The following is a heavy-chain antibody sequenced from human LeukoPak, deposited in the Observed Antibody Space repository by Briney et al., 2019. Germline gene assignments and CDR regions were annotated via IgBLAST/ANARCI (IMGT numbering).Heavy chain of an antibody. J-gene: IGHJ6*03. D-gene: IGHD2-15*01. CDR1: GYTFTSYG. CDR2: ISAYNGNT. CDR3: AREYCSGGSCYFRFGYYYYMDV. Sequence: GASVKVSCKASGYTFTSYGISWVRQAPGQGLEWMGWISAYNGNTNYAQKLQGRVTMTTDTSTSTAYMELRSLRSDDTAVYYCAREYCSGGSCYFRFGYYYYMDVWGKGTTVTVSS. V-gene: IGHV1-18*01.